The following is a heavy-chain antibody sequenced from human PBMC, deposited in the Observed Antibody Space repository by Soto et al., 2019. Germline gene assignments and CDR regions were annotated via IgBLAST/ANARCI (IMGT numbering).Heavy chain of an antibody. Sequence: QVQLVQSGAEVKTPGASVKVSCKASGYTFTSYAMHWVRQAPGQRLEWMGWINAGNGNTKYSQKFQGRVTITRDTSASTAYMELSSLRSEDTAVYYCARSIVVVTALDYWGQGTLVTVSS. D-gene: IGHD2-21*02. V-gene: IGHV1-3*01. J-gene: IGHJ4*02. CDR3: ARSIVVVTALDY. CDR2: INAGNGNT. CDR1: GYTFTSYA.